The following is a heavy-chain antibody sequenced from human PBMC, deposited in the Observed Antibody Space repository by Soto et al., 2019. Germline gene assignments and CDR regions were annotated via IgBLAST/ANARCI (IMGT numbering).Heavy chain of an antibody. CDR2: IYYSGST. CDR3: ARGGSSSPYFDD. D-gene: IGHD6-13*01. V-gene: IGHV4-31*03. Sequence: QVQLQESGPGLVKPSQTLSLTCTVSGGSISSGGYYWSWIRQHPGKGLEWIGYIYYSGSTYYNPPLKRRVTISVDTSKNQFSLKLSSVTAADTAVYYCARGGSSSPYFDDWGQGTLVTVSS. CDR1: GGSISSGGYY. J-gene: IGHJ4*02.